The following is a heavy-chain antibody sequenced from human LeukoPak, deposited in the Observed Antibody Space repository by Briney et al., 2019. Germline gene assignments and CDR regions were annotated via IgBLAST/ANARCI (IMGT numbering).Heavy chain of an antibody. V-gene: IGHV3-30*03. Sequence: PGGSLRLSCAASGFTFSNYAMSWVRQAPGKGLEWVAVISYDGSNKYYADSVKGRFTISRDNSKNTLYLQMNSLRAEDTAVYYCARGTYYYDSSGYFGSHWGQGTLVTVSS. CDR3: ARGTYYYDSSGYFGSH. D-gene: IGHD3-22*01. CDR2: ISYDGSNK. J-gene: IGHJ4*02. CDR1: GFTFSNYA.